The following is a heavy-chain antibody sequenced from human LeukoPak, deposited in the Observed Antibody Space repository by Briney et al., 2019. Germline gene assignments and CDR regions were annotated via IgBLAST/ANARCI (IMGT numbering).Heavy chain of an antibody. J-gene: IGHJ4*02. V-gene: IGHV4-30-4*01. D-gene: IGHD3-22*01. Sequence: GRGREGVGYIYYSGSTYYNPSLKSRVTISVDTSKNQFSLKLSSVTAADTAVYYCARYDSSGCDFDYWGQGTLVTVSS. CDR2: IYYSGST. CDR3: ARYDSSGCDFDY.